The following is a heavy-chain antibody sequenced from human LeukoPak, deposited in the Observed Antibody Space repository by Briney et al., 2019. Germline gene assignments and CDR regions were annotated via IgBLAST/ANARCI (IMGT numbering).Heavy chain of an antibody. J-gene: IGHJ3*02. CDR2: ISSSSSTK. CDR3: ARMRGPTTGALDI. V-gene: IGHV3-48*02. CDR1: GFTFITYT. Sequence: GGSLRLSCVASGFTFITYTMNWVRQAPGKGLEWVSSISSSSSTKYYADSVKGRFTISRDNAKNSLYLQVSSLRDEDTAIYYCARMRGPTTGALDIWGPGTMVAVSS. D-gene: IGHD1-26*01.